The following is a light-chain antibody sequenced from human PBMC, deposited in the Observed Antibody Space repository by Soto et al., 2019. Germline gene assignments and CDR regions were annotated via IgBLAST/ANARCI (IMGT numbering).Light chain of an antibody. CDR1: QGISSY. Sequence: AIRMTQSPSSLSASTGDRVTITCRASQGISSYLAWYQQKPGKAPKLLIYAASTLQSGVPSRFSGSGSGTDFTLTISCLLSEDSATYYCQQYYSYPFTFGPGTTVDIK. V-gene: IGKV1-8*01. CDR3: QQYYSYPFT. J-gene: IGKJ3*01. CDR2: AAS.